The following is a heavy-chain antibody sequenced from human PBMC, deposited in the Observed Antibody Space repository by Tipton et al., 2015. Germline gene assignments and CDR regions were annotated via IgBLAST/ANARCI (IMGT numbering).Heavy chain of an antibody. CDR3: ARVTGTGNWFDP. CDR2: IIPIFETG. J-gene: IGHJ5*02. CDR1: GGTFTSYA. Sequence: QVQLVQSGAEVKKPGSSVKVSCKASGGTFTSYAIIWVRQAPGQGLEWMGAIIPIFETGNYAQKFKDRITITADRSTNTAHMELRSLRSEDTAIYYCARVTGTGNWFDPWGQGTLVTVSS. V-gene: IGHV1-69*06. D-gene: IGHD3-9*01.